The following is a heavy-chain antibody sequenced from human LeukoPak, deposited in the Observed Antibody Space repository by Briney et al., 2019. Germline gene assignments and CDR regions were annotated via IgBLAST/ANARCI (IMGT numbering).Heavy chain of an antibody. Sequence: SETLSLTCTVSGASISSYYWSWIRQPPGKGLEWIGYIYYSGSTNYNPSLKSRVTISVDTSKNQFSLKLSSVTAADTAVYYCARAPYYYGAVGFDYWGQGTLVTVSS. J-gene: IGHJ4*02. V-gene: IGHV4-59*08. D-gene: IGHD3-10*01. CDR2: IYYSGST. CDR3: ARAPYYYGAVGFDY. CDR1: GASISSYY.